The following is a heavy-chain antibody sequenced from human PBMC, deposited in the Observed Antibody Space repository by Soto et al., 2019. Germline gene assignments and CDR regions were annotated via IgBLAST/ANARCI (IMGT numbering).Heavy chain of an antibody. CDR2: IYYSGST. Sequence: PSETLSLTCTVSGGSISSYYWSWIRQPPGKGLEWIGYIYYSGSTNYNPSLKSRVTISVDTSKNQFSLKLSSVTAADTAVYYCVRIRFGELLYRDAFDIWGQGTMVTVSS. D-gene: IGHD3-10*01. V-gene: IGHV4-59*01. CDR1: GGSISSYY. CDR3: VRIRFGELLYRDAFDI. J-gene: IGHJ3*02.